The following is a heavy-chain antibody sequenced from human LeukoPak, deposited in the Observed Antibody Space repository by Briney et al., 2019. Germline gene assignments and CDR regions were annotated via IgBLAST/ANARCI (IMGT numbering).Heavy chain of an antibody. J-gene: IGHJ3*02. CDR1: GFTFSSYS. CDR3: AKDPLFGYGKFGDAFDI. V-gene: IGHV3-21*04. Sequence: GGSLRLSCAASGFTFSSYSMNWVRQAPGKGLEWVSSISSSGSYIYYADSVKGRFTISRDNAKNSLYLQMNSLRAEDTAVYYCAKDPLFGYGKFGDAFDIWGQGTMVTVSS. D-gene: IGHD5-12*01. CDR2: ISSSGSYI.